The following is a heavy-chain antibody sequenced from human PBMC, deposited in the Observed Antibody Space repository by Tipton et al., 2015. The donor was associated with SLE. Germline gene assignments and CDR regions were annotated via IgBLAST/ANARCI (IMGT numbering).Heavy chain of an antibody. CDR2: IYHSGST. V-gene: IGHV4-59*02. CDR3: ARSSGWDAEYFQD. CDR1: GGPVSSQY. D-gene: IGHD6-19*01. Sequence: TLSLTCTVSGGPVSSQYWSWIRQPPGKGLEWIGYIYHSGSTNYNPSLTSRVTISVDTSKNQFYLNLRSVTAADTAVYYCARSSGWDAEYFQDWGQGTLVTVSS. J-gene: IGHJ1*01.